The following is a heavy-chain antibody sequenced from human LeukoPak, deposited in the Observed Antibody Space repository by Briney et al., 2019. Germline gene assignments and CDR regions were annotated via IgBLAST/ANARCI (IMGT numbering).Heavy chain of an antibody. CDR3: ASCQRGSDCYSYGLDV. D-gene: IGHD3-10*01. CDR2: FDPEDGET. V-gene: IGHV1-24*01. J-gene: IGHJ6*02. Sequence: ASVKVSCKVSGYTLTELSMHWVRQAPGKGLEWMGGFDPEDGETIYAQKFQGRVTLTRDTSADSTYMELSSLRSEDTAVYFCASCQRGSDCYSYGLDVWGQGTTVTVSS. CDR1: GYTLTELS.